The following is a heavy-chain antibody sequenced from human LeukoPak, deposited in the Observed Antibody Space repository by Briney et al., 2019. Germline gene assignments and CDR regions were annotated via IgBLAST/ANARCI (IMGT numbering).Heavy chain of an antibody. Sequence: SETLSLTCTVSGGPISSYYWSWIRQPPGKGLEWIGHIYYSGSTNYNPSLKSRVTISVDRSKNQFSLRLSSVTAADTAVYYCARNSIGYCTSTSCYTYYYYMDVWGKGATVTVSS. CDR2: IYYSGST. CDR3: ARNSIGYCTSTSCYTYYYYMDV. J-gene: IGHJ6*03. V-gene: IGHV4-59*01. CDR1: GGPISSYY. D-gene: IGHD2-2*02.